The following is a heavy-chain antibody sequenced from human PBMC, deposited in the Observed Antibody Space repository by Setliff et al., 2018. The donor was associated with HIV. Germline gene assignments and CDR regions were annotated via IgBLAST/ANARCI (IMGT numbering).Heavy chain of an antibody. CDR3: ARGRELGIAVAGGWFDP. Sequence: PGGSLRLSCAASGFTFSSYSMNWVRQAPGKGLEWVSSISSSSSYIYYADSVKGRFTIPRDNAKNSLYLQMNSLRAEDTAVYYCARGRELGIAVAGGWFDPWGQGTLVTVSS. CDR1: GFTFSSYS. CDR2: ISSSSSYI. V-gene: IGHV3-21*01. D-gene: IGHD6-19*01. J-gene: IGHJ5*02.